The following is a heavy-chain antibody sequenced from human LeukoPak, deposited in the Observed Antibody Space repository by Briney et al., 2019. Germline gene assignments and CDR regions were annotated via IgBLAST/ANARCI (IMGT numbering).Heavy chain of an antibody. V-gene: IGHV4-59*01. J-gene: IGHJ4*02. CDR3: AREFNYYDSTGYCLHYFEY. CDR2: VHNSGST. D-gene: IGHD3-22*01. Sequence: SETLSLTCTVSGGSISSYYWSWIRQAPGKGLEWTGYVHNSGSTNYNPSLESRLTMSVDTSKNQISLKLSSVTAADTAIYYCAREFNYYDSTGYCLHYFEYWGQGTLVTVSS. CDR1: GGSISSYY.